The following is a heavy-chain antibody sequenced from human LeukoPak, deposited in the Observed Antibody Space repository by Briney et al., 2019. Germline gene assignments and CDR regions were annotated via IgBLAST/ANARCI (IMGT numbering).Heavy chain of an antibody. CDR2: INPNSGGT. D-gene: IGHD3-10*01. CDR3: ARGGPEGTADDASDI. CDR1: GYTFTGYY. J-gene: IGHJ3*02. V-gene: IGHV1-2*02. Sequence: ASVKVSFKSSGYTFTGYYMHWVRQAPGQGLEWMGWINPNSGGTSYAQKFQDRVTMTRDTSISTAYMELGSLRSDDTAVYFCARGGPEGTADDASDIWGQGTVVTVSS.